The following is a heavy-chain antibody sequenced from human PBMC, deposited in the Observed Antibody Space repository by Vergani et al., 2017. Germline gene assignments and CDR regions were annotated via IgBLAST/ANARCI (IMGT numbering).Heavy chain of an antibody. V-gene: IGHV1-18*01. CDR3: ARDRVVGYDSAYYGMDV. J-gene: IGHJ6*02. CDR1: GYTFTSYG. D-gene: IGHD5-12*01. CDR2: ISAYNGNT. Sequence: QVQLVQSGAEVKKPGASVKVSCKASGYTFTSYGISWVRQAPGQGLEWMGWISAYNGNTNYAQKLQGRVTMTTDTSTSTAYMELRRLRSDDTAVYYCARDRVVGYDSAYYGMDVWGQGTTVTVSS.